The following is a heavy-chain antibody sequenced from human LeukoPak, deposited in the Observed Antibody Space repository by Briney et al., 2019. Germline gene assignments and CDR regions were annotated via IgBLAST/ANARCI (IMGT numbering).Heavy chain of an antibody. V-gene: IGHV5-51*01. D-gene: IGHD6-13*01. CDR1: GYSFTSYW. J-gene: IGHJ3*02. CDR3: ARLYLPYTSAWYGSAFDI. Sequence: GESLKISCKSSGYSFTSYWIAWVRQMPGKGLEWMGILYPGDSDTRYSPSFQGQVTISADRSITTAYLQWSSLKASDTAMYYCARLYLPYTSAWYGSAFDIWGQGTMVTASS. CDR2: LYPGDSDT.